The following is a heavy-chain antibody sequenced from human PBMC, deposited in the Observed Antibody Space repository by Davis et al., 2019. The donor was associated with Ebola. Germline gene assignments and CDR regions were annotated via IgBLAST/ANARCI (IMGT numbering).Heavy chain of an antibody. CDR3: ARGTLVGATGIDY. Sequence: GESLKISCAASGFTFSHYGMHWVRQAPGKGLEWVAGIWSHGNDYVYGDSVRGRFTISRDNSKNTLYLQMNSLRVQDTAVYYCARGTLVGATGIDYWGQGTLVTVSS. J-gene: IGHJ4*02. CDR2: IWSHGNDY. D-gene: IGHD1-26*01. CDR1: GFTFSHYG. V-gene: IGHV3-33*01.